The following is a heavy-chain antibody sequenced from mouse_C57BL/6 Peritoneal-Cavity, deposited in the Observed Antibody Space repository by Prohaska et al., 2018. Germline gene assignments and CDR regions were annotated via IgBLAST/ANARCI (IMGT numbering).Heavy chain of an antibody. D-gene: IGHD1-1*01. V-gene: IGHV1-19*01. Sequence: DVQLQQSGPVLLKPGASVKLSCKASGYTFTDYYMNLVKHSQGKSIDWIGVIKPYNGGTSYNQKFKGKATLTVEKYSSTAYMELNSLRSEDSAVYYCASYYGSSHFDDWGKGTTLTVSS. CDR1: GYTFTDYY. J-gene: IGHJ2*01. CDR2: IKPYNGGT. CDR3: ASYYGSSHFDD.